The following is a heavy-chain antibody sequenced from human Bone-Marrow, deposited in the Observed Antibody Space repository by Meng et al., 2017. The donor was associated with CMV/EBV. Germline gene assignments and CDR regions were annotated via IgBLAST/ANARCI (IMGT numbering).Heavy chain of an antibody. V-gene: IGHV3-9*01. J-gene: IGHJ4*02. CDR1: GFTFDDYA. Sequence: SLKISCAASGFTFDDYALHWVRQPPGKGLERVSGISWNGGSIDYVDSVRGRFTISRDNDRNSVYLLMDSLRVEDTAKYYCVKGTGYDILTGYLDYWGRGALVTVSS. CDR2: ISWNGGSI. CDR3: VKGTGYDILTGYLDY. D-gene: IGHD3-9*01.